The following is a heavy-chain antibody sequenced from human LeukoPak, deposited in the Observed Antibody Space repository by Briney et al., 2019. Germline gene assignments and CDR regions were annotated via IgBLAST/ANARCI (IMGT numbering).Heavy chain of an antibody. V-gene: IGHV6-1*01. CDR3: ARDTTSIAAAGTTDY. CDR1: GDIVSSNSAA. J-gene: IGHJ4*02. D-gene: IGHD6-13*01. Sequence: SQTLSLTCAISGDIVSSNSAAWDWMRQSPSRGLEWLGRSYYRSKWYNDYAVSVKSRITINPDTSKNQFSLQLNSVTPEDTAVYYCARDTTSIAAAGTTDYWGQGTLVTVSS. CDR2: SYYRSKWYN.